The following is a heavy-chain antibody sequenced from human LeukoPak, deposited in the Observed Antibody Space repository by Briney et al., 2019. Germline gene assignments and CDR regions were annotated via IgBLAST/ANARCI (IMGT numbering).Heavy chain of an antibody. CDR3: ATGYCGSASCYRAFEY. J-gene: IGHJ4*02. CDR1: GFSFSSYW. CDR2: INSDGTTK. D-gene: IGHD2-2*01. Sequence: GGSLRLSCAASGFSFSSYWMHWVRQAPGKGLVWVSRINSDGTTKSYADSVKGRFTISRDNAKNTLYLQMNSLRAEDTAVYYCATGYCGSASCYRAFEYWGQGTLVTVSS. V-gene: IGHV3-74*01.